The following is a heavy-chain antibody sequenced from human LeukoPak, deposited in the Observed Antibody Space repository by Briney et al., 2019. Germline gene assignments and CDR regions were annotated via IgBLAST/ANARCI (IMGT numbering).Heavy chain of an antibody. CDR3: ARERITGTTFFDY. J-gene: IGHJ4*02. Sequence: GRTLRLSCAVSGFTFSSYGMHWGRQAPGKGLEWVAVIWYDGSNKYYADSVKGRFTISRDNSTNTLYLQMNSRRAEDTAVYYCARERITGTTFFDYWGQGTLVTVSS. D-gene: IGHD1-20*01. CDR2: IWYDGSNK. V-gene: IGHV3-33*01. CDR1: GFTFSSYG.